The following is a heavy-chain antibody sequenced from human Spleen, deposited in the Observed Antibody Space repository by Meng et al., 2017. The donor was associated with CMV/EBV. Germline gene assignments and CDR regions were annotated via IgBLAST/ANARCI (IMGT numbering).Heavy chain of an antibody. CDR3: VRGYFGN. CDR1: GFSVSNHY. V-gene: IGHV3-53*01. Sequence: LRLACAASGFSVSNHYRSWVRQAPGKGLDWVSIIYGGGSTYYADSVKGRFATSRDTSKNTLSLQMSSLRAEDTAVYYCVRGYFGNWGQGTLVTVSS. CDR2: IYGGGST. D-gene: IGHD2-21*01. J-gene: IGHJ1*01.